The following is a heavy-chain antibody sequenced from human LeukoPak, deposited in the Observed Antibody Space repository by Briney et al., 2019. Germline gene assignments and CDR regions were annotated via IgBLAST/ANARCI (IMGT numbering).Heavy chain of an antibody. CDR3: ARADSSGYILTY. Sequence: SETLSLTCTVSGGSISGYYWSWIRHPPGKGLEWIGYIYYSGSTSYNPSLKSRVTISVDTSKNQFSLRLSSVTAADTAVYYCARADSSGYILTYWSQGTLVTVSS. CDR1: GGSISGYY. V-gene: IGHV4-59*01. D-gene: IGHD5-18*01. CDR2: IYYSGST. J-gene: IGHJ4*02.